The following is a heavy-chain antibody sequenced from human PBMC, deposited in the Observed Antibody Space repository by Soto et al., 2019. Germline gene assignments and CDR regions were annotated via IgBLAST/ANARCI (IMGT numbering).Heavy chain of an antibody. CDR1: GFIFNSYG. D-gene: IGHD1-1*01. V-gene: IGHV3-33*01. CDR2: IWYDGSNK. J-gene: IGHJ4*02. CDR3: ARDRRDSMSNHNYYFDY. Sequence: GGSLRLSCAASGFIFNSYGMHWVRQAPGKGLEWVALIWYDGSNKYYVDSVKGRFTISRDNSKNTLYLQMDSLRAEDMAVYYCARDRRDSMSNHNYYFDYWGQGTLVTVSS.